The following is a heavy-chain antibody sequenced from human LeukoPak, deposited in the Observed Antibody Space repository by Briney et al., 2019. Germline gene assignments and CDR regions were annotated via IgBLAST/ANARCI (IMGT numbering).Heavy chain of an antibody. Sequence: PGGSLRLSCAASGFTFSSYSMSWVRQSPGKGLEWVSSVSASGLSTYYADSVKGRFTISRDNSKNTLYLQMNSLRAEDTAVYYCARDRSSYEYYFDYWGQGTLVTVSS. D-gene: IGHD5-12*01. J-gene: IGHJ4*02. CDR2: VSASGLST. CDR3: ARDRSSYEYYFDY. CDR1: GFTFSSYS. V-gene: IGHV3-23*01.